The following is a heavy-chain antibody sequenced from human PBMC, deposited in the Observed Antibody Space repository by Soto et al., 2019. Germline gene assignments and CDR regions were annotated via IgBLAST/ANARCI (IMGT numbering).Heavy chain of an antibody. CDR1: GLNFEDAW. Sequence: EVQLVESGGGLVEPGGSLRLSCTASGLNFEDAWMSWVRQAPGKGLEWLGRVKGKSERQTTDYPAPVKGRFTISRDDSKNTVYLQMNGLKIEDTAVFYCTTEIWRYGRGHFWGQGTLVTVSS. D-gene: IGHD1-1*01. V-gene: IGHV3-15*01. J-gene: IGHJ4*02. CDR3: TTEIWRYGRGHF. CDR2: VKGKSERQTT.